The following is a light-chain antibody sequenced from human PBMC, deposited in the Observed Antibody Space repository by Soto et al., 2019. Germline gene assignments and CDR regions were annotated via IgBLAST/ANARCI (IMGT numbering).Light chain of an antibody. CDR1: QAISSY. V-gene: IGKV1-9*01. J-gene: IGKJ4*01. CDR3: QRFNDYPLT. Sequence: DIQLTQSPSFLSASVGDRVTITCRASQAISSYLAWYQQKPGKPPKLLIYGASTLQSDVPSRFSGSGSGTEFTLTVSSLQAEDSATYYCQRFNDYPLTFGGGTKVDIK. CDR2: GAS.